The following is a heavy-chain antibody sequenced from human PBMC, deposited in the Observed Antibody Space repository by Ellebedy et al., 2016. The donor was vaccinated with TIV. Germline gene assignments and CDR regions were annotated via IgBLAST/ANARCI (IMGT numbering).Heavy chain of an antibody. J-gene: IGHJ4*02. V-gene: IGHV1-46*02. CDR3: ARELRGTCDY. CDR1: GDTLNEFY. D-gene: IGHD2-15*01. Sequence: AASVKVSCKASGDTLNEFYIHWLRRAPGQGLEWMGIIGFDGGNTGYRQRFQGRVSLTRDTSTNTVSMELTSLRSEDTAIYYCARELRGTCDYWGQGTLVTVSS. CDR2: IGFDGGNT.